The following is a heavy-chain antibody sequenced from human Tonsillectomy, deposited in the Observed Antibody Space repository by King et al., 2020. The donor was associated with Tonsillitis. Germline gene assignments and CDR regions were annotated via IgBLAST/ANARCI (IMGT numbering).Heavy chain of an antibody. CDR3: ARDSFDFLDAFDI. CDR1: GGSISSYY. V-gene: IGHV4-59*01. CDR2: IYYSGST. Sequence: VQLQESGPGLVKPSETLSLTCTVSGGSISSYYWSWIRQPPGKGLEWIGYIYYSGSTNYNPSLKSRVTISVDTSKNQFSLKLSSVTAADTAVYYCARDSFDFLDAFDIWGQGTMVTVSS. J-gene: IGHJ3*02. D-gene: IGHD3-3*01.